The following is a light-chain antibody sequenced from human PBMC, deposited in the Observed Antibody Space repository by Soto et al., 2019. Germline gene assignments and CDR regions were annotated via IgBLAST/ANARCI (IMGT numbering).Light chain of an antibody. CDR2: EVN. J-gene: IGLJ1*01. CDR3: NSFTTSSTYV. CDR1: SSDIGSYNR. V-gene: IGLV2-18*02. Sequence: QSVLTQPASVSGSPGQSITISCTGTSSDIGSYNRVSWYQQPPGTAPKLIIYEVNNRPSGVPDRFPGSKSGNTASLTISGLQAEDEADYYCNSFTTSSTYVFGTGTKVTAL.